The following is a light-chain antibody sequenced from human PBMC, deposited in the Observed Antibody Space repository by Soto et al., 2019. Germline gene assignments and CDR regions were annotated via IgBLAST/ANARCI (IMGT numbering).Light chain of an antibody. CDR3: CSYAGSGTLV. V-gene: IGLV2-23*01. J-gene: IGLJ3*02. CDR1: SSDVGSYNL. CDR2: EGS. Sequence: QSALTQPASVSGSPGQSITISCTGTSSDVGSYNLVSWYQQHPGKAPKLMIYEGSKRPSGVSNRFSGSKSGYTASLTISGLQAEDEAHYYCCSYAGSGTLVFGGGTKLTVL.